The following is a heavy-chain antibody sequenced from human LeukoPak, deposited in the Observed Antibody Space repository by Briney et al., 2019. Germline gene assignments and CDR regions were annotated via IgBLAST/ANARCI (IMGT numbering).Heavy chain of an antibody. CDR1: GFAFSSYG. J-gene: IGHJ6*02. CDR3: ARERTLYVSGSGYGMDV. CDR2: IWYDGSNK. Sequence: PGGSLRLSCAASGFAFSSYGMHGVRQAPGKGLEWVALIWYDGSNKYYADSVKGRFTISRDSSKNTLYLEMSGLRAEDTAVYFCARERTLYVSGSGYGMDVWGQGTTVTVSS. V-gene: IGHV3-33*01. D-gene: IGHD3-10*01.